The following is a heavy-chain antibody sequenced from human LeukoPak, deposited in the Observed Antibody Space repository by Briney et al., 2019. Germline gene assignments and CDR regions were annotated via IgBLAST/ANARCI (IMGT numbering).Heavy chain of an antibody. J-gene: IGHJ4*02. CDR3: ARDLKGYIDY. CDR2: ISSSGSTI. Sequence: GGSLRLSCAASGFTFRTSGMNWVRQAPGKGLEWVSYISSSGSTIYYADSVKGRFTISRDNAKNSLYLQMNSLRAEDTAVYYCARDLKGYIDYWGQGTLVTVSS. V-gene: IGHV3-48*04. CDR1: GFTFRTSG.